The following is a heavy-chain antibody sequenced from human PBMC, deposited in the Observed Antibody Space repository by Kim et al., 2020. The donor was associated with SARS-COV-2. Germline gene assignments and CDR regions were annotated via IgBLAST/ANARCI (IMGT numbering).Heavy chain of an antibody. V-gene: IGHV3-9*01. J-gene: IGHJ4*02. CDR1: GFTFRDYA. CDR2: ISYNSGNK. CDR3: AKDKAWWLLYCFDY. D-gene: IGHD2-2*03. Sequence: GGSLRLSCAASGFTFRDYAMHWVRHAPGKGPECVSGISYNSGNKGYADSVKGRFTISRDNSKNSLYLQMNSLRADDTALYYCAKDKAWWLLYCFDYWGQG.